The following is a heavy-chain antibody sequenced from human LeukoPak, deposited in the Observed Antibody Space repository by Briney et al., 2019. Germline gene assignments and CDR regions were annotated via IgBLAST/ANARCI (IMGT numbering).Heavy chain of an antibody. CDR2: INPNSGDT. CDR3: ARVQVVAHAESFYYYMDV. V-gene: IGHV1-2*02. CDR1: GYTFTGFY. D-gene: IGHD2-15*01. J-gene: IGHJ6*03. Sequence: GASVKVSCKASGYTFTGFYMHWVRQAPGQGLEWVGWINPNSGDTNHAQKFQGRVSMTSDTSISTAYMELSRLRSDDTAVYYCARVQVVAHAESFYYYMDVWGKGTTVTVSS.